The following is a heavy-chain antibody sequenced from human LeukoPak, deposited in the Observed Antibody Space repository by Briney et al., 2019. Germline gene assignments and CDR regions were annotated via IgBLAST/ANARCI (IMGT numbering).Heavy chain of an antibody. CDR3: ATAGLYCSGGSCPPYYYYGMDV. Sequence: SVKVSCKASGYTFTRYAMIGLRQAPGQGVEWMGWINTNTGDPTYAQRFTGRFVFSLDTSVSTAYLQICSLKAEHTAVYYCATAGLYCSGGSCPPYYYYGMDVWGKGTTVTVSS. D-gene: IGHD2-15*01. J-gene: IGHJ6*04. V-gene: IGHV7-4-1*01. CDR2: INTNTGDP. CDR1: GYTFTRYA.